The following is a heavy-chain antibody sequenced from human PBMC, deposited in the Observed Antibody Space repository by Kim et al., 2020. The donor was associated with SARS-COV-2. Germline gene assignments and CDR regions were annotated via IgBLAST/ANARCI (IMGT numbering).Heavy chain of an antibody. CDR1: GGTFSSYA. Sequence: SVKVSCKVFGGTFSSYAISWVRQAPGQGLEWMGGIIPIFGTANYAQKFQGRVTITADDSTSTAYMEVNSLRSEDTAMYYCARSGDDTVDYYYALDVWGQ. D-gene: IGHD5-12*01. CDR2: IIPIFGTA. CDR3: ARSGDDTVDYYYALDV. V-gene: IGHV1-69*13. J-gene: IGHJ6*02.